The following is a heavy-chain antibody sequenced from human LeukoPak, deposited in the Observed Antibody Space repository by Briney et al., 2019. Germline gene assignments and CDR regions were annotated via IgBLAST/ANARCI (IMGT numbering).Heavy chain of an antibody. D-gene: IGHD6-19*01. V-gene: IGHV3-23*01. CDR1: GFTFSSYA. Sequence: GGSLRLSCAASGFTFSSYAMTWVRQAPGKGLEWVSAIRGSGADTYYVDSVKGRFIISRDNSKNTLYLQMNSLRAEDTAVYYCARLYSSGLDYWGQGTLVTVSS. CDR2: IRGSGADT. CDR3: ARLYSSGLDY. J-gene: IGHJ4*01.